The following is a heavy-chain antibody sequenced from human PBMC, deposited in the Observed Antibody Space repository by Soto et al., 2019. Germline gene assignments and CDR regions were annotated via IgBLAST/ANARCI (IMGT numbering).Heavy chain of an antibody. D-gene: IGHD6-19*01. V-gene: IGHV3-23*01. CDR2: ISGSGGST. CDR3: AKLTHAPSNIAVAGTPLNYGMDV. J-gene: IGHJ6*02. Sequence: GGSLRLSCAASGFTFSSYAMSWVRQAPGKGLEWVSAISGSGGSTYYADSVKGRFTISRDNSKNTLYLQMNSLRAEDTAVYYCAKLTHAPSNIAVAGTPLNYGMDVWGQGTTVTVSS. CDR1: GFTFSSYA.